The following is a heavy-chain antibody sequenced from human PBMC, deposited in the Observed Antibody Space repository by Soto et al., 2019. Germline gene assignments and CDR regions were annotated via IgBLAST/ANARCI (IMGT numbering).Heavy chain of an antibody. D-gene: IGHD2-2*01. V-gene: IGHV4-34*01. J-gene: IGHJ4*02. CDR1: GGSFSGYY. CDR3: ARGFRAQFGVPAARPSDY. Sequence: SETLSLTCAVYGGSFSGYYWSWIRQPPGKGLEWIGEINHSGSTNYNPSLKSRVTIAVDTSKNQFSLKLSSVTAADTAVYYCARGFRAQFGVPAARPSDYWGQGTLVTVSS. CDR2: INHSGST.